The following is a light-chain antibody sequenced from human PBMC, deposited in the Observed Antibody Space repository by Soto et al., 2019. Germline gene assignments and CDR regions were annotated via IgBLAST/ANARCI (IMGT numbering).Light chain of an antibody. V-gene: IGKV1-5*01. CDR2: DAS. J-gene: IGKJ2*01. CDR3: QQYISYPYT. CDR1: QTTNTW. Sequence: DIQMTQFPSTLSASVGDRVTITCRASQTTNTWLAWYQQKPGTAPKLLIYDASSLEGGVPSRCSAGGSGTDFTLTSSNLQPDDLATYYCQQYISYPYTFGQGTKVEIK.